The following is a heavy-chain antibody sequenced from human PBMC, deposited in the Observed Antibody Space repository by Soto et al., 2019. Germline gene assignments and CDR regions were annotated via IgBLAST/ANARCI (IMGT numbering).Heavy chain of an antibody. D-gene: IGHD3-16*01. CDR2: LHHDGTN. J-gene: IGHJ6*02. CDR1: GGPITTSIW. V-gene: IGHV4-4*02. CDR3: ATQPTAYTWGV. Sequence: QVQLQESGPGLVKPSETLSLTCTVSGGPITTSIWWAWVRRPPGKGLEGIGELHHDGTNNYNPSLKSRITMSLDKSNNHFSLNLTSVTAADTAIYYCATQPTAYTWGVWGRGTPVTVSS.